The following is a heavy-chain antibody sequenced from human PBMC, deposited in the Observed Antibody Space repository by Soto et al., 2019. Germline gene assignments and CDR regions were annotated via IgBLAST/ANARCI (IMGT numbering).Heavy chain of an antibody. V-gene: IGHV4-39*01. CDR1: GDSINSDKYY. CDR3: ARLEGLATISYYFDF. CDR2: IYYRGNT. D-gene: IGHD3-9*01. Sequence: PSETLSLTCSGSGDSINSDKYYWGWIRQPPGKGLEWIGSIYYRGNTYSNPSLPTRGTISLDKSKSQFSLRLNSVTAADSAVYFCARLEGLATISYYFDFWGQGAQVTVSS. J-gene: IGHJ4*02.